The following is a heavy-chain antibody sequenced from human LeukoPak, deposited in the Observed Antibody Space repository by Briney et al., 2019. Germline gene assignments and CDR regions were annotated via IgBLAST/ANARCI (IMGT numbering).Heavy chain of an antibody. D-gene: IGHD3-22*01. J-gene: IGHJ5*02. CDR1: GVSISSGDYY. V-gene: IGHV4-30-4*01. CDR3: ARPYYYDSRIDP. Sequence: SQTLSLTCTVSGVSISSGDYYWSWIRQPPGKGLEWVGYMYYSGSAYYNPSPKSRATISVDTSKNQFSLKLSSVTAADTAVYFCARPYYYDSRIDPWGQGTLVTVSS. CDR2: MYYSGSA.